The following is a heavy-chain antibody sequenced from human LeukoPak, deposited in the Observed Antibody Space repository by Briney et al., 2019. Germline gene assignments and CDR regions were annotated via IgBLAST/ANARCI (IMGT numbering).Heavy chain of an antibody. Sequence: PSETLSLTCTVSGGSLSTYYWSWIRQSPTKGLEWIGYIFNSGTVSYNPSLKRRVTISAHTAKNQFSLRLTSVTAADTAIYYCARGWGISGRFDPWGQGTLVTVSS. CDR1: GGSLSTYY. D-gene: IGHD1-14*01. V-gene: IGHV4-4*08. CDR3: ARGWGISGRFDP. J-gene: IGHJ5*02. CDR2: IFNSGTV.